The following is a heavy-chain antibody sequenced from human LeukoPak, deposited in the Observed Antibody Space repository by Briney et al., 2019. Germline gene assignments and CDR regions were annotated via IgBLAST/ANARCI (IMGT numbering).Heavy chain of an antibody. CDR2: ISYDGRNK. CDR3: AKQKGRAVAAYDY. J-gene: IGHJ4*02. CDR1: GFTFSSYG. Sequence: GGSLRLSCAASGFTFSSYGMHWVRQAPGKGLEWVAVISYDGRNKYYADSVKGRFTISRDNSKNTLYLQMNSLRAEDTAVYYCAKQKGRAVAAYDYWGQGTLVTVSS. D-gene: IGHD6-19*01. V-gene: IGHV3-30*18.